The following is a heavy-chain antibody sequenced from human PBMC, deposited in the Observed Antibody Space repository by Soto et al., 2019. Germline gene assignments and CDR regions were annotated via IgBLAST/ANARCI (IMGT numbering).Heavy chain of an antibody. D-gene: IGHD3-22*01. CDR3: ARGYYYDSSGYRGPFDY. CDR2: INAGNGNA. Sequence: GASVKVSCKASGYTFSNYAIHWVRQAPGQRLEWMGWINAGNGNAKCSQNFQGRVTFIRDTSASTAYMEMSSLRSEDTAVYYCARGYYYDSSGYRGPFDYWGQGTLVTISS. J-gene: IGHJ4*02. V-gene: IGHV1-3*01. CDR1: GYTFSNYA.